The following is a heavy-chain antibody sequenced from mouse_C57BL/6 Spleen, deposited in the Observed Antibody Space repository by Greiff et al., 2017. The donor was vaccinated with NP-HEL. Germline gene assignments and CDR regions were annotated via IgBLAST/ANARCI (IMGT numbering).Heavy chain of an antibody. V-gene: IGHV1-64*01. CDR1: GYTFTSYW. Sequence: VQLQQSGAELVKPGASVKLSCKASGYTFTSYWMHWVKQRPGQGLEWIGMIHPNSGSTNYNEKFKSKATLTVDKSSSTAYMQLSSLTSEDSAVYYCARSLLTTVVADWYFDVWGTGTTVTVSS. J-gene: IGHJ1*03. CDR3: ARSLLTTVVADWYFDV. D-gene: IGHD1-1*01. CDR2: IHPNSGST.